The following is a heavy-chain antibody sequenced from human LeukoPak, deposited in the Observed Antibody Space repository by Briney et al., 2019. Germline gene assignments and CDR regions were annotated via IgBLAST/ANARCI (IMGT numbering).Heavy chain of an antibody. Sequence: GGSLRLSCAASGFTFSSYWMSWVRQAPGKGLEWVSSISSSSSYIYYADSVKGRFTISRDNAKNSLYLQMNSLRAEDTAVYYCARVDQSIAAAGDWGQGTLVTVSS. CDR1: GFTFSSYW. CDR2: ISSSSSYI. CDR3: ARVDQSIAAAGD. V-gene: IGHV3-21*01. D-gene: IGHD6-13*01. J-gene: IGHJ4*02.